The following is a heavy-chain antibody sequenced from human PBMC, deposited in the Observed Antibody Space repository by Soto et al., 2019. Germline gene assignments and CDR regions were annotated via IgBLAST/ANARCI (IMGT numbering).Heavy chain of an antibody. Sequence: QVQLVQSGAEVKKPGASVKVSCKASGYTFTSYTMHWVRQAPGQRLEWMGWINAGNGDIKYSEKFHDRVTITRDTDANTAYMELSSLRSEDTAVYYCARDRYYGSGTYNYFDYWGQGTLVTVSS. J-gene: IGHJ4*02. CDR1: GYTFTSYT. CDR2: INAGNGDI. V-gene: IGHV1-3*01. D-gene: IGHD3-10*01. CDR3: ARDRYYGSGTYNYFDY.